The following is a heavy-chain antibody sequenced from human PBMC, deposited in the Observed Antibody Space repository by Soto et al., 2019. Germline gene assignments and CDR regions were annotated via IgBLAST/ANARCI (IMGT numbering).Heavy chain of an antibody. J-gene: IGHJ1*01. Sequence: LRLSCAASGFSFGSYALSWVRQAPGKGLEWVSTISGSDGKTFYSDSVKGRFSISRDTSQSTLYLQMKSLRADDTAMYYCARWSYLVYWGQGIRVTVS. CDR3: ARWSYLVY. D-gene: IGHD3-10*01. CDR2: ISGSDGKT. V-gene: IGHV3-23*01. CDR1: GFSFGSYA.